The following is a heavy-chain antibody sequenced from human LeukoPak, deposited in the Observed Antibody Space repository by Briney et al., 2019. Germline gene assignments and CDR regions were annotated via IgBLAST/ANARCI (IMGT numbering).Heavy chain of an antibody. CDR1: GFTFSSYA. CDR2: ISYDGSNK. V-gene: IGHV3-30*03. D-gene: IGHD5-12*01. CDR3: ARAKGYSGYDYFDY. Sequence: PGGSLRLSCAASGFTFSSYAMHWVRQAPGKGLEWVAVISYDGSNKYYADSVKGRFSISRDNSKNTLYLQMSSLRDEDTAVYYCARAKGYSGYDYFDYWGQGTLVTVSS. J-gene: IGHJ4*02.